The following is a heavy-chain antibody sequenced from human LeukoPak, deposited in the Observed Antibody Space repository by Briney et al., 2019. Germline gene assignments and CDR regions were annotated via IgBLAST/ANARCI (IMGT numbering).Heavy chain of an antibody. CDR2: ISYDGSNR. CDR3: AKDYYDRSGDYN. Sequence: GGSLRLSCAASGFTFSSYGMHWVSQAPGKGLEWVAVISYDGSNRYYADSVKGRFTISRDNSKNTLYLQMNSLRAEDTAVYYCAKDYYDRSGDYNWGQGTLVTVSS. J-gene: IGHJ4*02. V-gene: IGHV3-30*18. D-gene: IGHD3-22*01. CDR1: GFTFSSYG.